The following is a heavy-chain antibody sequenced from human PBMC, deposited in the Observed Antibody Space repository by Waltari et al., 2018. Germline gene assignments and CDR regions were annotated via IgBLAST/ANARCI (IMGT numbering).Heavy chain of an antibody. J-gene: IGHJ4*02. D-gene: IGHD2-2*01. CDR2: ISSSSSTI. V-gene: IGHV3-48*04. CDR1: GFTFSSYS. Sequence: SCAASGFTFSSYSMNWVRQAPGKGLEWVSYISSSSSTIYYADSVKGRFTISRDNAKNSLYLQMNSLRAEDTAVYYCARVKGSRILSYLPGFDYWGQGTLVTVSS. CDR3: ARVKGSRILSYLPGFDY.